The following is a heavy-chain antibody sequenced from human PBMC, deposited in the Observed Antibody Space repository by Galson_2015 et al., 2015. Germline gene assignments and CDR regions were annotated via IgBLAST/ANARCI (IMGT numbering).Heavy chain of an antibody. Sequence: TLSLTCTVSGGSISSGGYYWSWIRQHPGKGLEWIGYIYYSGSTYYNPSLKSRVTISVDTSKNQFSLKLSSVTAADTAVYYCARGKDYDFWRDGSLWFDPWGQGTLVTVSS. CDR1: GGSISSGGYY. CDR2: IYYSGST. J-gene: IGHJ5*02. D-gene: IGHD3-3*01. CDR3: ARGKDYDFWRDGSLWFDP. V-gene: IGHV4-31*03.